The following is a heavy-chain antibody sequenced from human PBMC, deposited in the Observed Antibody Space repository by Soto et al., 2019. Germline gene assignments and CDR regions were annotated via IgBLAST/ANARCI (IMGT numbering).Heavy chain of an antibody. CDR3: ARRARGDDFWSGYYRSGLDY. Sequence: SETLSLTCAVYGGSFSGYYWSWIRQPPGKGLEWIGEINHSGSTNYNPSLKSRVTISVDTSKNQFSLKLSSVTAADTAVYYCARRARGDDFWSGYYRSGLDYWGQGTLVTVS. J-gene: IGHJ4*02. CDR1: GGSFSGYY. V-gene: IGHV4-34*01. CDR2: INHSGST. D-gene: IGHD3-3*01.